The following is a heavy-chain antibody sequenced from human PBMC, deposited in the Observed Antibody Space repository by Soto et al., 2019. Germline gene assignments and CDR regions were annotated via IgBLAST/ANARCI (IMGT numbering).Heavy chain of an antibody. Sequence: PGGSRRLSCAASGFTFRNYGMNWVRQAPGKGLEWVSYIGIGSSTKYYADSVKGRFTISRDNAKNSLYLQMNSLRAEDTAVYYCARDQLYYNYISGRPLNAFDVWGQGTMVTVSS. D-gene: IGHD3-22*01. CDR1: GFTFRNYG. J-gene: IGHJ3*01. V-gene: IGHV3-48*01. CDR2: IGIGSSTK. CDR3: ARDQLYYNYISGRPLNAFDV.